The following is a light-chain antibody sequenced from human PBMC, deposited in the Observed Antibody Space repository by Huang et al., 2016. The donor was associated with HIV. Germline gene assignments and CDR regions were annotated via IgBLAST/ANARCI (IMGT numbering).Light chain of an antibody. CDR2: WAS. Sequence: DIVLTQSPDTLAVSLGERATINCKSSQSVLSTSNNKNYLAWYQQKPGQPPKALIYWASTRESGVPDRFSGSGSGTDFTLTISSLQAEDIALYVCQQYYTTPEFGQGTRVEI. V-gene: IGKV4-1*01. J-gene: IGKJ1*01. CDR3: QQYYTTPE. CDR1: QSVLSTSNNKNY.